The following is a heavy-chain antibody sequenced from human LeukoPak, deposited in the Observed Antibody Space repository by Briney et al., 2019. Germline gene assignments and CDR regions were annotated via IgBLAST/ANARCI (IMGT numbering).Heavy chain of an antibody. CDR3: ARVGYYYDSSGYYGGGSYAY. CDR1: GFTFSNYE. D-gene: IGHD3-22*01. V-gene: IGHV3-48*03. J-gene: IGHJ4*02. CDR2: ISSSASSI. Sequence: PGGSLRLSCAASGFTFSNYEMNWVRQAPGKGLEWVSYISSSASSIYYADSVKGRFTISRDNAKNSLYLQMNSLRAEDTAVYYCARVGYYYDSSGYYGGGSYAYWGQGTLVTVSS.